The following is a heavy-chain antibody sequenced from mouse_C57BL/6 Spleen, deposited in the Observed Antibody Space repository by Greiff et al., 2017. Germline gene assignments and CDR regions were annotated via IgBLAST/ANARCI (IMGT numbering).Heavy chain of an antibody. D-gene: IGHD1-1*01. V-gene: IGHV1-54*01. CDR3: ARKDYYGSNYAMDY. Sequence: QVQLQQSGAELVRPGTSVKVSCKASGYAFTNYLIEWVKQRPGQGLEWIGVINPGSGGTNYNEKFKGKATLTADKSSSTAYMQLSSLTSEDSAVYFCARKDYYGSNYAMDYWGQGTSVTVSS. J-gene: IGHJ4*01. CDR1: GYAFTNYL. CDR2: INPGSGGT.